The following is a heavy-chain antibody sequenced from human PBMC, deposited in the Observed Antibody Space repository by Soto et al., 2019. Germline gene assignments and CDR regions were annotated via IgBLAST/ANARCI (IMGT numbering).Heavy chain of an antibody. CDR3: AAGEASSRDLAPYYLDF. J-gene: IGHJ4*02. D-gene: IGHD6-13*01. V-gene: IGHV4-59*01. CDR1: SGSMRNYF. CDR2: IHYSGTT. Sequence: SETLSLTCTVSSGSMRNYFWTWIRQPPGKGLEWIGYIHYSGTTSFFPSYNPSLRSRVTISEDTSKNQFSLKLLSVTTADTAVYFCAAGEASSRDLAPYYLDFWGQGTLVTVSS.